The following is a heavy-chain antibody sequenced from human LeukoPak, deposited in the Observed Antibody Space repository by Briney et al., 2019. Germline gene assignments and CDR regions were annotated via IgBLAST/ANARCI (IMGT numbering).Heavy chain of an antibody. D-gene: IGHD2-8*01. V-gene: IGHV1-18*01. CDR3: ARSMDPYYYYYGMDV. CDR2: ISAYNGNT. CDR1: GYTFTSYG. Sequence: GASVKVSCKASGYTFTSYGISWVRQAPGQGLEWMGWISAYNGNTNYAQKLQGRVTMTTDTSTSTAYMELSSLRSEDTAVYYCARSMDPYYYYYGMDVWGQGTTVTVSS. J-gene: IGHJ6*02.